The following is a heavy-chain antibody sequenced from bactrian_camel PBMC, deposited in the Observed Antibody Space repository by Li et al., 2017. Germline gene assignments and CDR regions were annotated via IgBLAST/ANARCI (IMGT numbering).Heavy chain of an antibody. CDR1: GFSFEDSD. V-gene: IGHV3S55*01. Sequence: HVQLVESGGDSVHSGGSLRLSCKHSGFSFEDSDIGWSRQAPGNVCELVAVMSGDGSTEYTESVKGRFHISQDDAKNTLDLQLNSLKTEDTAMYYCVDGALRDNWLYWGQGTQVTVS. J-gene: IGHJ4*01. CDR3: VDGALRDNWLY. D-gene: IGHD5*01. CDR2: MSGDGST.